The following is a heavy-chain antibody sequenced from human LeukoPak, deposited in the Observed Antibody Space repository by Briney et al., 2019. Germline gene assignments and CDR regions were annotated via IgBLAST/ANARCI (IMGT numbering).Heavy chain of an antibody. V-gene: IGHV3-15*01. D-gene: IGHD6-13*01. CDR1: GFTFSNAW. J-gene: IGHJ5*02. Sequence: GGSLRLSCAASGFTFSNAWMSRVRQAPGKGLEWVGRIKSKTDGGTTDYAAPVKGRFTISRDDSKNTLYLQMNSLRAEDTAVYYCARAYSSSWYTTMTNSRFDPWGQGTLVTVSS. CDR2: IKSKTDGGTT. CDR3: ARAYSSSWYTTMTNSRFDP.